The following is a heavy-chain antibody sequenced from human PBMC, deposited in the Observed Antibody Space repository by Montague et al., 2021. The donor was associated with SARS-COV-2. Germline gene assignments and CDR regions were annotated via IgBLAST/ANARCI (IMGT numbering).Heavy chain of an antibody. CDR1: GGSINDHY. Sequence: SETLSLTCTVSGGSINDHYRSWIRQSPGKGLEWIGYISSNGKTNYNPSLKSRVTLSADASRNEFSLKLGSVTAADTAVYYCARGVRQLGVRYYYYYIDVWDKGTTVTVSS. CDR2: ISSNGKT. J-gene: IGHJ6*03. V-gene: IGHV4-59*11. D-gene: IGHD6-6*01. CDR3: ARGVRQLGVRYYYYYIDV.